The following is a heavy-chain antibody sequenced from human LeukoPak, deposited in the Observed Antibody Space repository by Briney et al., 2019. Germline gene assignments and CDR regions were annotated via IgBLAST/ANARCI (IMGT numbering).Heavy chain of an antibody. D-gene: IGHD2-2*01. Sequence: ASVKVPCKASGHTFTSYDINWVRQATGQGLEWMGWMNPNNGNTGYAQKFQGRVTMTRNTSISTAYMELSSLRSEDTAVYYCARDAPNIVVVPGPLSYGMDVWGQGTTVTVSS. CDR2: MNPNNGNT. CDR1: GHTFTSYD. CDR3: ARDAPNIVVVPGPLSYGMDV. V-gene: IGHV1-8*01. J-gene: IGHJ6*02.